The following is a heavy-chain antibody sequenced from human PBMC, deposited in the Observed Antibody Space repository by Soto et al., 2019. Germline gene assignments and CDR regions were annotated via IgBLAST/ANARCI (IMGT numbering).Heavy chain of an antibody. CDR1: GYTFTSYG. V-gene: IGHV1-18*01. D-gene: IGHD1-1*01. J-gene: IGHJ4*02. Sequence: QVHLVQSGAEVKKPGASVKVSCKASGYTFTSYGITWVRQAPGKGLEWMGWISAHNGNTDYAQKLQGRVIVTRDTSTSTAYMALRSLISDDTAVYYCARGRYGDYWGQGALVTVSS. CDR2: ISAHNGNT. CDR3: ARGRYGDY.